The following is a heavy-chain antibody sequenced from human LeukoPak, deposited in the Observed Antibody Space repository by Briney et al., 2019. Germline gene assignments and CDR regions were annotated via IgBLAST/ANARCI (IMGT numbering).Heavy chain of an antibody. CDR2: INGDESAR. Sequence: GGSLTLSCAASGFTFSTYWMAWVRQAPGKGLEWVANINGDESARHQADSVKGRFTISRDNDQNSVYLQMSSLRGEETAVYYCARDVGGSLDYWGQGTLVTVSS. D-gene: IGHD1-26*01. V-gene: IGHV3-7*01. CDR3: ARDVGGSLDY. J-gene: IGHJ4*02. CDR1: GFTFSTYW.